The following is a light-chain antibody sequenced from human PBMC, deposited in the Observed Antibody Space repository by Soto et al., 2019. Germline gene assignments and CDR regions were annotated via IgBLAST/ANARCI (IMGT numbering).Light chain of an antibody. Sequence: EIVLTQSPGTLSLSPEQRVTLSCRASQSVSSNYLAWYQQKPGQAPRLLIYRASNRATGVPDRFSGTGSGTDFTLTISRLAPEDFAVYYCHHYGGSLYTFGQGTKLEIK. J-gene: IGKJ2*01. CDR3: HHYGGSLYT. V-gene: IGKV3-20*01. CDR2: RAS. CDR1: QSVSSNY.